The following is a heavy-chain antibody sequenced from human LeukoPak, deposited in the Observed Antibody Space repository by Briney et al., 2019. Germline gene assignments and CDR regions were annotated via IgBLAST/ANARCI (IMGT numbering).Heavy chain of an antibody. CDR2: ISTYNYNT. CDR3: ARQVDTSMALPDY. J-gene: IGHJ4*02. CDR1: GYTFTSYG. D-gene: IGHD5-18*01. Sequence: GASVKVSCKTSGYTFTSYGVSWGRQAPGQRLEWMGWISTYNYNTNYAQKFRGRVTLTKDTSTSTVYMELRSLRFDDTAIYYCARQVDTSMALPDYWGQGTLVTVSS. V-gene: IGHV1-18*01.